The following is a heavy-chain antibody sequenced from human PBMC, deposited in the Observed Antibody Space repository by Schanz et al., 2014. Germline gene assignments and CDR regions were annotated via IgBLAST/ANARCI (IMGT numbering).Heavy chain of an antibody. J-gene: IGHJ4*02. CDR3: ARAGYCTSVSCSLFVSDY. CDR2: ISHDGYST. D-gene: IGHD2-2*03. CDR1: GFTFSIYA. V-gene: IGHV3-64*04. Sequence: QVQLVDSGGGLVQPGGSLRLSCSASGFTFSIYAMHWVRQAPGKGLEYVSAISHDGYSTYYADSVKGRFTISRDNSKNTLYLQMNSLRAEDTAVYYCARAGYCTSVSCSLFVSDYWGQGTLVTVSS.